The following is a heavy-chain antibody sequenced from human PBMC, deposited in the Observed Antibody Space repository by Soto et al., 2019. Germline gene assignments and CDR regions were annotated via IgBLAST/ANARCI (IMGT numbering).Heavy chain of an antibody. CDR1: GGSISSSTYY. D-gene: IGHD4-17*01. Sequence: SETLSLTCLVSGGSISSSTYYWGWIRQPPGKGLEWIGSIYYSGATYYNPSLRSRITISMDRSKNHFSLKLTSVTAADTAIYYCAPVGLGTTTVGYWGQGTLVTVSS. V-gene: IGHV4-39*02. CDR2: IYYSGAT. CDR3: APVGLGTTTVGY. J-gene: IGHJ4*02.